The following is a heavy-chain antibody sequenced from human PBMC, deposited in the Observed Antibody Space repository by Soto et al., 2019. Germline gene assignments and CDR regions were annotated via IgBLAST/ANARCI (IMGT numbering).Heavy chain of an antibody. D-gene: IGHD6-13*01. CDR3: ATYSRKSSKRGNYYYGMDV. J-gene: IGHJ6*02. CDR1: GGTFSSYA. CDR2: IIPIFGTA. V-gene: IGHV1-69*01. Sequence: QVQLVQSGAEVKKPGSSVKVSCKASGGTFSSYAISWVRQAPGQGLEWMGGIIPIFGTANYAQKFQGRVTITADESTSTAYMELSSLRSEDTAVYYCATYSRKSSKRGNYYYGMDVWGQGTTVTVSS.